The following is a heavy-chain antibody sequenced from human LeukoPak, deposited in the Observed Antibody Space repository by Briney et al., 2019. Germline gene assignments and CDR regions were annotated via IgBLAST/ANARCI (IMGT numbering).Heavy chain of an antibody. J-gene: IGHJ4*02. D-gene: IGHD5-24*01. V-gene: IGHV1-69*05. Sequence: GASVKVSCKASGYTFTSYGISWVRQAPGQGLEWMGGIIPIFGTANYAQKFQGRVTMTRDTSTSTVYMELSSLRSEDTAVYYCARSDPEMATASFDYWGQGTLVTVSS. CDR1: GYTFTSYG. CDR3: ARSDPEMATASFDY. CDR2: IIPIFGTA.